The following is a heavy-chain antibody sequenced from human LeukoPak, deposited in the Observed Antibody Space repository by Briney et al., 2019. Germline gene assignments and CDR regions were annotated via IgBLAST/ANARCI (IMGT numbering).Heavy chain of an antibody. CDR3: ARGKVVAAKAAFPY. V-gene: IGHV4-61*02. J-gene: IGHJ4*02. CDR2: IYTSGST. D-gene: IGHD2-15*01. Sequence: PSETLSLTCTVSGGSISSSSYYWSWIRQPAGKGLEWIGRIYTSGSTNYNPSLKSRVTMSVDTSKNQFSLKLSSVTAADTAVYYCARGKVVAAKAAFPYWGQGTLVTVSS. CDR1: GGSISSSSYY.